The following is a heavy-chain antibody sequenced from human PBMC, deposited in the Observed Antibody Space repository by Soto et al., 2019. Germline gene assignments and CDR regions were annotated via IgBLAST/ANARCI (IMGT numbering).Heavy chain of an antibody. CDR3: ARQRYCSSTSCYDLDY. CDR2: IYYSGST. J-gene: IGHJ4*02. CDR1: GGSISSSSYY. Sequence: SETLSLTCTVSGGSISSSSYYWGWIRQPPGKGLEWIGSIYYSGSTYYNPSLKSRVPISVDTSKNQFSLKLSSVTAADTAVYYCARQRYCSSTSCYDLDYWGQGTLVTVSS. V-gene: IGHV4-39*01. D-gene: IGHD2-2*01.